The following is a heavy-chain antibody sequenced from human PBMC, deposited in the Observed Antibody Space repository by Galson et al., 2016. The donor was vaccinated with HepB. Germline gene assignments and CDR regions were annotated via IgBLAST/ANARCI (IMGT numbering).Heavy chain of an antibody. CDR3: ARGCSSNRCYLNWFDP. V-gene: IGHV1-69*13. CDR2: IIPMSGTA. J-gene: IGHJ5*02. CDR1: GGTLSSYA. Sequence: SVKVSCKGSGGTLSSYALSWVRQAPGQGLEWMGGIIPMSGTANYAQKFQGRVTISADEFANTAYMELGSLRSDDTAVYYCARGCSSNRCYLNWFDPWGQGTLVTVSS. D-gene: IGHD2-2*01.